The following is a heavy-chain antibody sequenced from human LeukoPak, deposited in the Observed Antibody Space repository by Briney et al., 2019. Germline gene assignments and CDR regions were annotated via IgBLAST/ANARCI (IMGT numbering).Heavy chain of an antibody. J-gene: IGHJ4*02. D-gene: IGHD3-3*01. CDR3: AKDYGDVLRFLEWLLGPFDY. CDR1: GFTFSSYG. Sequence: GGSLRLSCAASGFTFSSYGMHWVRQAPGKGLEGVAFIRYDGSNKYYADSVKGRFTISRDNSKNTLYLQMNSLRAEDTAVYYCAKDYGDVLRFLEWLLGPFDYWGQGTLVTVSS. CDR2: IRYDGSNK. V-gene: IGHV3-30*02.